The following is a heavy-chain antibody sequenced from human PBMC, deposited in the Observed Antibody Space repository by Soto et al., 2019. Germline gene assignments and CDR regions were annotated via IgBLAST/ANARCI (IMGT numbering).Heavy chain of an antibody. CDR2: IRNKAKSSAT. D-gene: IGHD3-3*01. J-gene: IGHJ4*02. V-gene: IGHV3-73*02. CDR1: GFTFSDSS. CDR3: ARGASDFWGGYPEIHFFDS. Sequence: EVQLEESGGGLVQPGGSLKLSCAASGFTFSDSSIHWVRQASGKGLEWVGRIRNKAKSSATAYAAALEGRFTVSRDDSKNMAYLQMNSLRSDDTAVYFCARGASDFWGGYPEIHFFDSWGQGTLVTVSS.